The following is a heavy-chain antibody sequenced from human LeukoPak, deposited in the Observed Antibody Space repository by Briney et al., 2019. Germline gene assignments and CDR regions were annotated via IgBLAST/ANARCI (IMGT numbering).Heavy chain of an antibody. D-gene: IGHD2-21*02. J-gene: IGHJ6*03. CDR2: ISSSSSYI. CDR1: GFTFSSYS. Sequence: PGGSLRLSCAASGFTFSSYSMNWVRQAPGKGLEWVSSISSSSSYIYYADSVKGRFTISRDNAKDSLYLQMNSLRAEDTAVYYCARDADLVVVTAYYMDVRGKGTTVTVSS. CDR3: ARDADLVVVTAYYMDV. V-gene: IGHV3-21*01.